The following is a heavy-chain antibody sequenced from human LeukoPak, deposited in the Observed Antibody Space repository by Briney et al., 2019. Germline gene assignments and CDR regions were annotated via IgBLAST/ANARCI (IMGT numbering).Heavy chain of an antibody. CDR3: AKDPEGTDTVADDY. V-gene: IGHV3-23*01. CDR2: ISGSGGST. CDR1: GFTFSSYA. D-gene: IGHD6-19*01. J-gene: IGHJ4*02. Sequence: PGGSLRLSCAASGFTFSSYAMSWVRQAPGKGLEWVSAISGSGGSTYYADSVKGRFTISRDNSKNTLYLQMNSLRAEDTAVYYCAKDPEGTDTVADDYWGQGTLVTVSS.